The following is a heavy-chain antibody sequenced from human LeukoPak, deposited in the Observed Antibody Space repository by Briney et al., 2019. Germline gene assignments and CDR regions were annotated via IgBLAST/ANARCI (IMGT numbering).Heavy chain of an antibody. V-gene: IGHV4-30-2*01. CDR1: GGSISRGGYY. CDR3: ARVIGYSSSWYVDY. Sequence: SETLSLTCTVSGGSISRGGYYWSWIRQPPGKGLEWIGYIYHSGSTYYNPSLKSRVTISVDRAKNPFSLKLSSVTAADTAVYYCARVIGYSSSWYVDYWGQGTLVTVSS. D-gene: IGHD6-13*01. J-gene: IGHJ4*02. CDR2: IYHSGST.